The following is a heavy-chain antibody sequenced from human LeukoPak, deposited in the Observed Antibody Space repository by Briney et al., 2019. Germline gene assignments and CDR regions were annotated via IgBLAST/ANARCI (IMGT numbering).Heavy chain of an antibody. D-gene: IGHD1-26*01. CDR3: VKDSPPRYSGSPPAY. CDR2: INKDGREK. Sequence: PGGSLRLSCAASGFTFSSYWMSWVRQAPGKGLEWVANINKDGREKYYVDSVKGRFTISRDNAKNSLYLQMNSLRADDTAVYYCVKDSPPRYSGSPPAYWGQGTLVTVSS. V-gene: IGHV3-7*03. J-gene: IGHJ4*02. CDR1: GFTFSSYW.